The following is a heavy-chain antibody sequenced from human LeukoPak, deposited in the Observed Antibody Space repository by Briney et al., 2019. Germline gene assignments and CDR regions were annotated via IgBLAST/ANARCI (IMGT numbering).Heavy chain of an antibody. CDR1: GFTFSSYS. V-gene: IGHV3-21*01. Sequence: GGSLRLSCAASGFTFSSYSMNWVRQAPGKGLEWVSSISSSSSYIYYADSVKGRFTISRDNAKNSLYLQMNSLRAEDTAVYYCARQQSGNWNDVGLDYWGQGTLVTVSS. D-gene: IGHD1-1*01. J-gene: IGHJ4*02. CDR3: ARQQSGNWNDVGLDY. CDR2: ISSSSSYI.